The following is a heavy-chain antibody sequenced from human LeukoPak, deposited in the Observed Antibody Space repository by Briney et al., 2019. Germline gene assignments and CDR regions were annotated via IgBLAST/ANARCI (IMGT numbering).Heavy chain of an antibody. CDR1: GGSISSGGYY. D-gene: IGHD5-18*01. CDR2: IYHSGST. Sequence: SETLSLTCTVSGGSISSGGYYWSWIRQPPGKGLEWIGYIYHSGSTYYNPSLKSRVTISVDRSKNQFSLKLSSVTAADTAVYYCARVSLAEYSYGYWGQGTLVTVSS. V-gene: IGHV4-30-2*01. J-gene: IGHJ4*02. CDR3: ARVSLAEYSYGY.